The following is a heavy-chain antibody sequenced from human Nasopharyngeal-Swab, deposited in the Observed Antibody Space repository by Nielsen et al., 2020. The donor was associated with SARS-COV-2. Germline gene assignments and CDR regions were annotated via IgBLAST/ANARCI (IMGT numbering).Heavy chain of an antibody. CDR1: GFSFSTHA. Sequence: GESLKISCAASGFSFSTHAMTWIRQAPGKGLAWVSRIKGDGSDKRYADSVRGRFTISRDNAKNTLYLQMNSLRADDTAVYYCARDGDQYMFDDWGQGTLVTVSS. J-gene: IGHJ4*02. CDR3: ARDGDQYMFDD. V-gene: IGHV3-74*01. CDR2: IKGDGSDK. D-gene: IGHD2-21*02.